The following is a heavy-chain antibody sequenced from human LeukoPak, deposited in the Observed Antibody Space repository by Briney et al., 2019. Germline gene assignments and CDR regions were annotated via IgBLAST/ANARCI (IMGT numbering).Heavy chain of an antibody. CDR3: TTFYHEYSPY. V-gene: IGHV3-15*01. CDR2: IKSNADGGTP. J-gene: IGHJ4*02. CDR1: GFSFMNAW. Sequence: GGSLRLSCAASGFSFMNAWMIWVRQAPGKGLEWVGRIKSNADGGTPDYAAPARGRFTISRDDSKNTLYLQMNSLKSEDTAVYYCTTFYHEYSPYWGRGTLVTVSS. D-gene: IGHD2/OR15-2a*01.